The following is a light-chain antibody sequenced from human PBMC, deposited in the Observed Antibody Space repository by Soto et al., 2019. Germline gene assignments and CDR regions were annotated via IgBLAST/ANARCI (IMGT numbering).Light chain of an antibody. V-gene: IGKV3-15*01. CDR1: QGVGTK. J-gene: IGKJ1*01. CDR3: HQYSDWPGT. CDR2: GAS. Sequence: EIVMTQSPATLSVSPGERATLSCRASQGVGTKLAWYQQKPGQAPSLLIHGASARATGIPGRFSGSGPGTEFTLTISSLQSEDVAVYYCHQYSDWPGTFGLGTKVDIK.